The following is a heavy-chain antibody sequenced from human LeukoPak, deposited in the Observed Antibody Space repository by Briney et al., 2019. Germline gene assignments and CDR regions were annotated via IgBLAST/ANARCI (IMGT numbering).Heavy chain of an antibody. CDR3: ARDSSSWYRYDFDY. D-gene: IGHD6-13*01. Sequence: GGSLRLSCAASGFTFSSYSMNWVRQAPGKGLEWVSSISGSSSYIYYADSVKGRFTISRDNAKNSLYLQMNSLRAEDTAVYYCARDSSSWYRYDFDYWGQGTLVTVSS. V-gene: IGHV3-21*01. CDR2: ISGSSSYI. J-gene: IGHJ4*02. CDR1: GFTFSSYS.